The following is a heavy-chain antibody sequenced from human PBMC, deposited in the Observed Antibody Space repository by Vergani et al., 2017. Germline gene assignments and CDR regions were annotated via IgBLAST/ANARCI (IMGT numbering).Heavy chain of an antibody. Sequence: QVQLPESGPGLVKPSGTLSLTCAVSGGSISSSNWWSWVRQPPGKGLEWIGEIYHSGSTYYNPSLKSRVTISVDTSKNQFSLKLSSVTAADTAVYYCARQTPYYYDSSGYYSPFPFFFDYWGQGTLVTVSS. CDR1: GGSISSSNW. CDR3: ARQTPYYYDSSGYYSPFPFFFDY. V-gene: IGHV4-4*02. CDR2: IYHSGST. J-gene: IGHJ4*02. D-gene: IGHD3-22*01.